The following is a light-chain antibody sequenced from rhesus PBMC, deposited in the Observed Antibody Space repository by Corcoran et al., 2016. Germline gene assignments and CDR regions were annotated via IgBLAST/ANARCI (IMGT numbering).Light chain of an antibody. CDR2: AAS. Sequence: DILMTQSPSSLSASVGDTVTITCRASQGISSSLNWFQQKPGKAPKILIYAASSFATGVPSRFSGSGSGTDFTLTISSLQPEDFAVYYCLQHNSYPLTFGGGTKVELK. V-gene: IGKV1-28*03. CDR1: QGISSS. J-gene: IGKJ4*01. CDR3: LQHNSYPLT.